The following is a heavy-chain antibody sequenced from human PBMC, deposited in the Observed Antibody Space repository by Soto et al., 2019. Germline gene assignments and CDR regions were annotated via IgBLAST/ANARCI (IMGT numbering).Heavy chain of an antibody. CDR2: MNPNSGNT. V-gene: IGHV1-8*01. CDR1: GYTFTSYD. D-gene: IGHD4-17*01. J-gene: IGHJ6*02. Sequence: QVQLVQSGAEVKKPGASVKVSCKASGYTFTSYDINWVRQATGQGLEWMGWMNPNSGNTGYAQKFQGRATMTRNTDSSTAYMELGSVRSEDTAVYYCTTVTLRGYYYGMDVWGQGTTVTVSS. CDR3: TTVTLRGYYYGMDV.